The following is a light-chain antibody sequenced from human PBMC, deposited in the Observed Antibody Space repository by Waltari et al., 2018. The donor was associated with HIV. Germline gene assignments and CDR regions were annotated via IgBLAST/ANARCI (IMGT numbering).Light chain of an antibody. V-gene: IGKV1-5*03. Sequence: DIQVTQSLSTLSASVGDKIIITGRASQSISNWLAWFPQKPGKAPKLLIYKASNLESGVPSRFSGSGSGTEFTLTINSLQPDDFATYFCQQYSSDPLTFGRGTRVEVK. CDR1: QSISNW. CDR2: KAS. J-gene: IGKJ4*01. CDR3: QQYSSDPLT.